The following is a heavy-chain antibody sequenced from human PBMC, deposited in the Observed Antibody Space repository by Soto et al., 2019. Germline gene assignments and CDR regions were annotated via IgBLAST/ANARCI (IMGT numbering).Heavy chain of an antibody. CDR3: ARVVFGDYGYYYMDV. D-gene: IGHD4-17*01. J-gene: IGHJ6*03. Sequence: ASVKVSCKASGYTFTSYAMHWVRQAPGQRLEWMGWINAGNGNTKYSQKFQGRVTITRDTSASTAYMELSSLRSEDTAVYYCARVVFGDYGYYYMDVWGKGTTVTVSS. V-gene: IGHV1-3*01. CDR2: INAGNGNT. CDR1: GYTFTSYA.